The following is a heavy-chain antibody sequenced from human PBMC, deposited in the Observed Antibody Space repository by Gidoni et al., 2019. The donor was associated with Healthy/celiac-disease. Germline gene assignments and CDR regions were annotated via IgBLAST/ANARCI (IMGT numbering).Heavy chain of an antibody. CDR2: INAGNGNT. V-gene: IGHV1-3*01. CDR1: GYTFTSYA. D-gene: IGHD1-1*01. J-gene: IGHJ3*02. Sequence: QVQLVQSGAEVKKPGASVKVSCKASGYTFTSYAMHWVRQAPGQRLEWMGWINAGNGNTKYSQQFQGRVTITRDTSASTAYMELSSLRSEDTAVYYCARDSQGNWNRGAFDIWGQGTMVTVSS. CDR3: ARDSQGNWNRGAFDI.